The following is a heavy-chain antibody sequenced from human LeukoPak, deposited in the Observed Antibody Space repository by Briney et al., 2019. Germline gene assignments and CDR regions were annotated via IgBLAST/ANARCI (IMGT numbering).Heavy chain of an antibody. CDR3: ARGRPREGLRYFDWSTVPGAFDI. D-gene: IGHD3-9*01. CDR2: ISYDGSNK. Sequence: GGSLRLSCAASGFTFSSYAMHWVRQAPGKGLEWVAVISYDGSNKYYADSVKGRFTISRDNSKNTLYLQMNSLRAEDTAVYYCARGRPREGLRYFDWSTVPGAFDIWGQGTMVTVSS. CDR1: GFTFSSYA. V-gene: IGHV3-30*04. J-gene: IGHJ3*02.